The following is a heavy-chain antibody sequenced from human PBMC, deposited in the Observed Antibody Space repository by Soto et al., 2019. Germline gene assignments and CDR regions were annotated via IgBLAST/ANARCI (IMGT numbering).Heavy chain of an antibody. CDR3: ARGGRHDSSGYYLPFSGMDV. CDR2: ISAYNGNR. J-gene: IGHJ6*02. D-gene: IGHD3-22*01. V-gene: IGHV1-18*01. Sequence: QVQLVQSGAEVKKPGASVKVSCKASGYTFTSYGISWVRQAPGQGLEWMGWISAYNGNRNYAQKLQGRVTMTTDTSTSTAYMERRSLRSDDTAVYYCARGGRHDSSGYYLPFSGMDVWGQGTTVTVSS. CDR1: GYTFTSYG.